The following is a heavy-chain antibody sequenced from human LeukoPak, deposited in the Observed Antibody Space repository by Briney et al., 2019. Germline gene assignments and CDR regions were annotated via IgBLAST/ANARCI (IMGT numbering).Heavy chain of an antibody. D-gene: IGHD5-12*01. CDR3: ARGVATDY. V-gene: IGHV1-8*03. CDR2: MNPNDGNT. Sequence: ASVKVSCKASGYTFTIYDINWVRQATGQGLEWMGWMNPNDGNTVYAQKFQGRVTLTSNISIGTAYMELSGLRSDDTAVYYCARGVATDYWGQGTLVTVSS. CDR1: GYTFTIYD. J-gene: IGHJ4*02.